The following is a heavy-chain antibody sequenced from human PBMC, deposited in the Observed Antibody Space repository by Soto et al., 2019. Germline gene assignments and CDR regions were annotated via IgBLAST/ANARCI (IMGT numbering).Heavy chain of an antibody. CDR3: ARAVTGVSPPYHFDF. J-gene: IGHJ4*02. V-gene: IGHV5-51*01. CDR1: GYSFTGYW. CDR2: MYPGDSDT. D-gene: IGHD2-21*02. Sequence: GESLKISCNASGYSFTGYWIGWVRQMPGKGLEWMNIMYPGDSDTRYSPSFQGQVTLSVDKSINTAYLHWSSLKASDTAMYFCARAVTGVSPPYHFDFWGQGTMVTSPQ.